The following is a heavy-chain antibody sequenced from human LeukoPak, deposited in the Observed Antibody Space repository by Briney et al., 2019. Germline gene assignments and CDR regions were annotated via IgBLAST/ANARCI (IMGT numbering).Heavy chain of an antibody. J-gene: IGHJ5*02. D-gene: IGHD6-13*01. V-gene: IGHV5-51*01. CDR2: IYPGDSDT. CDR1: GFTFSSYA. Sequence: GGSLRLSCAASGFTFSSYAMSWVRQAPGKGLEWMVVIYPGDSDTRYSPSFQGQVTISADKSISTAYLQWSSLKASDTAMYYCARHIVAYSSSWYANWFDPWGQGTLVTVSS. CDR3: ARHIVAYSSSWYANWFDP.